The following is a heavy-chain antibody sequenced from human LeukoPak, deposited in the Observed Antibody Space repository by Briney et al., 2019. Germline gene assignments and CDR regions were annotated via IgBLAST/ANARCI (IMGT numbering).Heavy chain of an antibody. CDR1: GGSINDGGYY. V-gene: IGHV4-31*03. Sequence: TTSETLSLTCTVSGGSINDGGYYWSWIRQHPGKGLEWIGYIYYSGSSYYNPSLRSRVTISVDTSKNHFSLKLSSVTAADTAVYYCARVSFRGVKDYWSQGTLVTVSS. D-gene: IGHD3-10*01. CDR2: IYYSGSS. CDR3: ARVSFRGVKDY. J-gene: IGHJ4*02.